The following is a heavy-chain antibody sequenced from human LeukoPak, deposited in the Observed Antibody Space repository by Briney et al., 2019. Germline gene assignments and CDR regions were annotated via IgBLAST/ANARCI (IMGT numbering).Heavy chain of an antibody. J-gene: IGHJ4*02. CDR3: ATGGYDSSGLYFDY. Sequence: ASVKVSCKVSGYTLTELSMHWVRQAPGKGLEWMGGFDPEDGETIYALKFQGRVTMTEDTSTDTAYMELSSLRSEDTAVYYCATGGYDSSGLYFDYWGQGTLVTVSS. D-gene: IGHD3-22*01. CDR2: FDPEDGET. V-gene: IGHV1-24*01. CDR1: GYTLTELS.